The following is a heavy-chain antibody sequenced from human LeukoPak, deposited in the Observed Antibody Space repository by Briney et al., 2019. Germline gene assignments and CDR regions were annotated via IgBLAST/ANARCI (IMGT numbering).Heavy chain of an antibody. J-gene: IGHJ4*02. V-gene: IGHV3-48*01. D-gene: IGHD5-24*01. Sequence: GGSLRLSCAASGFTFSAYAMNWVRQAPGKGLEWVSFITSSSSTIYYADSMKGRFTISRDNAKKSLYLQMNSLRAEDTAVYHCVRDRDVGSFDYWGQGTLVTVSS. CDR2: ITSSSSTI. CDR3: VRDRDVGSFDY. CDR1: GFTFSAYA.